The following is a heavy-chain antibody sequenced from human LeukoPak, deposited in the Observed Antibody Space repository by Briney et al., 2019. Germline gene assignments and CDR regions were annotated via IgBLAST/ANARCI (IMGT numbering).Heavy chain of an antibody. Sequence: GRSLRLSCAASGFTFSSYGMHWVRQAPGKGLEWVAVIWYDGSNKYYADSVKGRFTISRDNSKNTLYLQMNSLRAEDTAVYYCAKYVCSSTSCYRSFDYWGQGSLVTVSS. CDR2: IWYDGSNK. J-gene: IGHJ4*02. D-gene: IGHD2-2*01. CDR3: AKYVCSSTSCYRSFDY. V-gene: IGHV3-33*06. CDR1: GFTFSSYG.